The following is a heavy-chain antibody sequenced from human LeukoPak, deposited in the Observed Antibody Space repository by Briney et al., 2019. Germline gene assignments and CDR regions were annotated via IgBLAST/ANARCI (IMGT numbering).Heavy chain of an antibody. J-gene: IGHJ4*02. V-gene: IGHV4-31*03. CDR1: GGSISSGGYY. D-gene: IGHD4-17*01. Sequence: SETLSLTCTVSGGSISSGGYYWSWIRQLPGKGLEWIGYIYYSGSTYYNPSLKSRVTISVDTSKNQFSLKLSSVTAADTAVYYCARDSFPYGDMFDYWGQGTLVTVSS. CDR3: ARDSFPYGDMFDY. CDR2: IYYSGST.